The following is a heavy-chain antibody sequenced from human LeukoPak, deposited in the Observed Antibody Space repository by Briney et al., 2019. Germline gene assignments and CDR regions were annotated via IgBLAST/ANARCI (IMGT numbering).Heavy chain of an antibody. Sequence: GGSLRLSCAASRFTFNEYAMHWVRQTPGKGLEWVALISYDGYDKSYADSVRGRFTISRDNSKNTLYLQMNSLRAEDTAVYYCAKESGRGWLRLPHFDYWGQGTLVTVSS. CDR2: ISYDGYDK. CDR1: RFTFNEYA. J-gene: IGHJ4*02. V-gene: IGHV3-30-3*01. CDR3: AKESGRGWLRLPHFDY. D-gene: IGHD5-12*01.